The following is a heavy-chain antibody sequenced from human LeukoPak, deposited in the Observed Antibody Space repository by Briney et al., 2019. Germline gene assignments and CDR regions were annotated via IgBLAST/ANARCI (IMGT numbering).Heavy chain of an antibody. CDR1: GGSISSGGYY. CDR3: ARERYSINWFDY. D-gene: IGHD6-13*01. V-gene: IGHV4-31*03. J-gene: IGHJ4*02. CDR2: IYYSGST. Sequence: PSETLSVTCTFSGGSISSGGYYWSWIRHHPGKGLEWIGYIYYSGSTFCNPSPKGRVTISVDTSKNQFPMKMSSVTAAAAAVYYCARERYSINWFDYWGQGTLVTVSS.